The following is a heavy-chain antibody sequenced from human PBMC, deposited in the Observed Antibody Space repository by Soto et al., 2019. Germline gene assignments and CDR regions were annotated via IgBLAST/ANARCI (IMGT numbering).Heavy chain of an antibody. CDR1: GGSISSSSYY. J-gene: IGHJ4*02. CDR2: IYYSGST. D-gene: IGHD4-17*01. Sequence: SETLSLTCTVSGGSISSSSYYWGWIRQPPGKGLEWIGSIYYSGSTYYNPSLKSRVTISVDTSKNQFSLKLSSVTAADTAVYYCARNGDYGDYVVYYFDYWGQGTLVTVSS. V-gene: IGHV4-39*01. CDR3: ARNGDYGDYVVYYFDY.